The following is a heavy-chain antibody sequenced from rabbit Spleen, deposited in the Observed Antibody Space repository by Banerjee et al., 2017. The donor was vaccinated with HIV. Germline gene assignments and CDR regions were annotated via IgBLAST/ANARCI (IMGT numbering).Heavy chain of an antibody. D-gene: IGHD8-1*01. CDR2: INTVTGKS. Sequence: QSLEESGGDLVKPGASLTLTCTASGFSFTYIDYLCWVRQPPGKGLEWIACINTVTGKSVYASWAKGRFIMSRTSSTTVTLQMTGLTAADTATYFCARDSGTSFSSYGMDLWGQGTLVTVS. J-gene: IGHJ6*01. CDR1: GFSFTYIDY. V-gene: IGHV1S40*01. CDR3: ARDSGTSFSSYGMDL.